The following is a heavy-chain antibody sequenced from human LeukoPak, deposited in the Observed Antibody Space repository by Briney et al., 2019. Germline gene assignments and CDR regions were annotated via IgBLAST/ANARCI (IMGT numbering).Heavy chain of an antibody. CDR1: GGTFSSYA. Sequence: ASVKFSCKASGGTFSSYAISWVRQAPGQGLEWMGGISPIFGTANYAQKFQGRVTITTDESTSTAYMELSSLRSEDTAVYYCARGRSYYYDSSGYYGNWGQGTLVTVSS. D-gene: IGHD3-22*01. V-gene: IGHV1-69*05. CDR2: ISPIFGTA. CDR3: ARGRSYYYDSSGYYGN. J-gene: IGHJ4*02.